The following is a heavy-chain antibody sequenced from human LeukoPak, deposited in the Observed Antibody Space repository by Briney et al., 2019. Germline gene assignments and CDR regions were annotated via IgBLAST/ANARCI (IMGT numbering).Heavy chain of an antibody. CDR1: GFTFSSYS. CDR3: AKGGYYYYYYMDV. V-gene: IGHV3-9*01. CDR2: ISWNSGSI. D-gene: IGHD3-16*01. Sequence: GGSLRLSCAASGFTFSSYSMNWVRQAPGKGLEWVSGISWNSGSIGYADSVKGRFTISRDNAKNSLYLQMNSLRAEDTALYYCAKGGYYYYYYMDVWGKGTTVTISS. J-gene: IGHJ6*03.